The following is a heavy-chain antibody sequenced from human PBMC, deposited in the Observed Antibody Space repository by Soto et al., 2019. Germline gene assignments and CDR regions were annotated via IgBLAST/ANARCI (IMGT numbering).Heavy chain of an antibody. V-gene: IGHV3-48*03. J-gene: IGHJ3*02. D-gene: IGHD6-25*01. Sequence: EVQLVESGGGLVQPGGSLRLSCAASGFTFSSYEINWVRQAPGKGLEWVSYISSSGSTIYYADSVKGRFTISRDNAKNSLYLQMNSLRAEDTAVYYCARLSGYSSVLDIWGQGTMVTVSS. CDR2: ISSSGSTI. CDR1: GFTFSSYE. CDR3: ARLSGYSSVLDI.